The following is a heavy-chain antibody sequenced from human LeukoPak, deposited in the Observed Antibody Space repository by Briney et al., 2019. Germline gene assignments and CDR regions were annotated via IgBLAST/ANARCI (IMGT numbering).Heavy chain of an antibody. D-gene: IGHD6-19*01. CDR3: ARAHAEVGC. CDR1: GFTFSNYW. V-gene: IGHV3-7*04. CDR2: IKQDGSAK. J-gene: IGHJ4*02. Sequence: PGGSLRLSCAASGFTFSNYWMSWVRQAPGKGLEWVANIKQDGSAKYYVDSVKGRFTISRDNAKNSLYLQMNSLRAEDTAVYYCARAHAEVGCWGQGTLVTVSS.